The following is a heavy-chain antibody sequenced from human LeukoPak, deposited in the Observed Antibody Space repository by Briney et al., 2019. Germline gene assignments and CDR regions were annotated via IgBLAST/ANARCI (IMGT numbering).Heavy chain of an antibody. Sequence: PSETLSLTCTVSGGSISSYYWSWIRQPPGEGLEWIGYIYYSGSTNYNPSLKSRVTISVDTSKNQFSLKLSSVTAADTAVYYCARGGGIAAAGTDYYFDYWGQGTLVTVSS. CDR1: GGSISSYY. CDR2: IYYSGST. V-gene: IGHV4-59*08. J-gene: IGHJ4*02. D-gene: IGHD6-13*01. CDR3: ARGGGIAAAGTDYYFDY.